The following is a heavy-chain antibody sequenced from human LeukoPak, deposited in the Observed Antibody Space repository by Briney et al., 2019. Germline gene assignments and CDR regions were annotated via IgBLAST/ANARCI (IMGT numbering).Heavy chain of an antibody. J-gene: IGHJ4*02. V-gene: IGHV3-9*01. CDR3: AKLSAGSENDY. CDR1: GFTFDDYA. Sequence: GGSLRLSCAASGFTFDDYAMHWVRQVPGKGPEWVAGINWNSGSIDYADAVKGRFTISRDNAKNYLYLQMNSLRSEDTALYYCAKLSAGSENDYWGQGTLVTVSS. D-gene: IGHD3-10*01. CDR2: INWNSGSI.